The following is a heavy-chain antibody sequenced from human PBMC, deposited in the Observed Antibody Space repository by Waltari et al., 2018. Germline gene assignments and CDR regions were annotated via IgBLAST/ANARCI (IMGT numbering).Heavy chain of an antibody. CDR3: ASGTSD. CDR1: GFTFSSYS. V-gene: IGHV3-21*01. D-gene: IGHD1-7*01. Sequence: EVQLVASGGGLVKPGGSLRLSCAASGFTFSSYSMNWVRQAPGKGLEWVSSISRSSSNIYYADSVKGRFTISRDNAKNSLYLQMNSLRAEDTAVYYCASGTSDWGQGTLVTVSS. J-gene: IGHJ4*02. CDR2: ISRSSSNI.